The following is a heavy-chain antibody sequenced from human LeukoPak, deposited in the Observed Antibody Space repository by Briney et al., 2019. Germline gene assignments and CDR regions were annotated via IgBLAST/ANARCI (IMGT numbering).Heavy chain of an antibody. CDR3: AKGRVVTTSPLNY. V-gene: IGHV3-23*01. CDR1: GFTFSTYS. CDR2: ISGDGGST. D-gene: IGHD2-21*02. J-gene: IGHJ4*02. Sequence: GGSLRLSCAASGFTFSTYSMNWVRQAPGKGLEWVSSISGDGGSTNYADSVKGRFTISRDNSKNTLSLEMNSLRADDTAVYFCAKGRVVTTSPLNYWGQGTLVTVSS.